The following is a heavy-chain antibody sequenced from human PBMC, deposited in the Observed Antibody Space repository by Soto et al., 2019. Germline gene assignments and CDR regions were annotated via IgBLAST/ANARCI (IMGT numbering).Heavy chain of an antibody. V-gene: IGHV3-23*01. J-gene: IGHJ6*03. Sequence: GGSLRLSCAASGFTFSSYAMSWVRQAPGKGLEWVSAISGSGGSTYYADSVKGRFTISRDNSKNTLYLQMNSLRAEDTAVYYCAKCTTQVLYYYYYYMDVWGKGTTVTVSS. CDR2: ISGSGGST. D-gene: IGHD1-1*01. CDR3: AKCTTQVLYYYYYYMDV. CDR1: GFTFSSYA.